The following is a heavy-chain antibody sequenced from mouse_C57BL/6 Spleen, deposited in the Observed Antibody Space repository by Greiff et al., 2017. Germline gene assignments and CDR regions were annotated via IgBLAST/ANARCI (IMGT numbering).Heavy chain of an antibody. J-gene: IGHJ2*01. CDR2: ISTYYGDA. V-gene: IGHV1-67*01. CDR3: AKCPFYYDYDEDY. D-gene: IGHD2-4*01. CDR1: GYTFTDYA. Sequence: QVQLQQPGPELVRPGVSVKISCKGSGYTFTDYAMHWVKQSHAKSLEWIGVISTYYGDASYNQKFKNKATMTVDKSSSTSYMEHTRLTSEDSAVYYCAKCPFYYDYDEDYWGQGTTLTVSS.